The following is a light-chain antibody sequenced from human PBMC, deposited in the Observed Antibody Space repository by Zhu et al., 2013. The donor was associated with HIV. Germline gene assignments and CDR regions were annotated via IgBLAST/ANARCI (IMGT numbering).Light chain of an antibody. CDR1: QGISNY. J-gene: IGKJ3*01. V-gene: IGKV1-9*01. Sequence: DIQLTQSPSFLSASVGDRVTITCRASQGISNYLAWYQQKPGKPPKLLVYAASTTQSGVPSRFGGRGSGTEFTLTITSLQPDDFATYYCQHVNSNAAFGPGTKVDV. CDR2: AAS. CDR3: QHVNSNAA.